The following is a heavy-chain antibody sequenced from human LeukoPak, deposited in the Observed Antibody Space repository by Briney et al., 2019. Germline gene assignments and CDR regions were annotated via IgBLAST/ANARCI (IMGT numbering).Heavy chain of an antibody. D-gene: IGHD3-10*01. V-gene: IGHV3-21*01. CDR2: ISSSSSYI. CDR1: GFIFSNYA. CDR3: AREVTEYGSGSYYNRYFDY. J-gene: IGHJ4*02. Sequence: NAGGSLRLSCVASGFIFSNYAMNWVRQAPGKGLEWVSSISSSSSYIYYADSVKGRFTISRDNAKNSLYLQMNSLRAEDTAVYYCAREVTEYGSGSYYNRYFDYWGQGTLVTVSS.